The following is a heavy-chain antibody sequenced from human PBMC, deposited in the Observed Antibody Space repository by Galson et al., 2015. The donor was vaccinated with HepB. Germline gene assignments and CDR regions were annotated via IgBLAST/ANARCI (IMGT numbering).Heavy chain of an antibody. CDR2: ISSSSSYI. CDR3: ARGDYDFWSGYPGYYYYYMDV. V-gene: IGHV3-21*01. CDR1: GFTFSSYS. J-gene: IGHJ6*03. D-gene: IGHD3-3*01. Sequence: SLRLSCAASGFTFSSYSMNWVRQAPGKGLEWVSSISSSSSYIYYADSAKGRFTISRDNAKNSLYLQMNSLRAEDTAVYYCARGDYDFWSGYPGYYYYYMDVWGKGTTVTVSS.